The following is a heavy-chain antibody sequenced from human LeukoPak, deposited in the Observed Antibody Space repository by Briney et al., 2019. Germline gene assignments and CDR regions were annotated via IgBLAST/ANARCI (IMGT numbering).Heavy chain of an antibody. CDR3: ARVVRYCSSTSCYTAHFDY. V-gene: IGHV4-31*03. D-gene: IGHD2-2*02. J-gene: IGHJ4*02. Sequence: SQTLSLTCTVSGGSISSGGYYWSWIRQHPGKGLEWIGYIYYSESTYYNPSLKSRVTISVDTSKNQFSLKLSSVTAADTAVYYCARVVRYCSSTSCYTAHFDYWGQGTLVTVSS. CDR2: IYYSEST. CDR1: GGSISSGGYY.